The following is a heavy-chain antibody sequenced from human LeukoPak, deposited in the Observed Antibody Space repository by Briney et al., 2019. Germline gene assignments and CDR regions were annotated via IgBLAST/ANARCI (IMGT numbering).Heavy chain of an antibody. CDR3: ARDLGFWSPFDY. CDR2: ISAYNGNT. J-gene: IGHJ4*02. CDR1: GYTFTSYG. Sequence: ASVTVSCKASGYTFTSYGISGVRPAPGQGLEWMGWISAYNGNTNYAQKLQGRVTMTTDTSTSTAYMELRSLRSDDTAVYYCARDLGFWSPFDYWGRGTLVTVSS. V-gene: IGHV1-18*01. D-gene: IGHD2-8*02.